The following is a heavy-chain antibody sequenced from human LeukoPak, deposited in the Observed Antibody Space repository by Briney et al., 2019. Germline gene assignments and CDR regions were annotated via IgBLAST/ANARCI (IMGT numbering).Heavy chain of an antibody. CDR2: IHYSGSI. V-gene: IGHV4-59*01. Sequence: SETLSLTCTVSGGSISSYFWSWIRQPPGKGLEWIGYIHYSGSINYNPSLKSRVTISIDTSKNQFSLKLSSVTAADTAVYYCSRERPLYSGSYNYMDVWGKGTTVTVSS. CDR1: GGSISSYF. CDR3: SRERPLYSGSYNYMDV. J-gene: IGHJ6*03. D-gene: IGHD1-26*01.